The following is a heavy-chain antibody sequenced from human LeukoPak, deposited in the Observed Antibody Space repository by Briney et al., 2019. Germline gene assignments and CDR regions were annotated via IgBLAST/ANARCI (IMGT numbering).Heavy chain of an antibody. J-gene: IGHJ4*02. D-gene: IGHD3-22*01. Sequence: GGSLRLSCAASGFTVSSNYMSWVRQAPGKGLEWVSVIYSGGTTNYADSVKGRFTISRDNSKNTLYLQMNSLRAEDTAVYYCVKGSYYYDSSGYHYYFDYWGQGTLVTVSS. CDR1: GFTVSSNY. CDR2: IYSGGTT. CDR3: VKGSYYYDSSGYHYYFDY. V-gene: IGHV3-53*01.